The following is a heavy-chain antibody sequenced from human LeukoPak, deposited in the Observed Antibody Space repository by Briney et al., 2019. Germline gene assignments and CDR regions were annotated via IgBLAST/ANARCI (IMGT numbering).Heavy chain of an antibody. D-gene: IGHD3-3*01. CDR1: GGTFISYT. J-gene: IGHJ3*02. V-gene: IGHV1-69*02. CDR3: ASNQITIFGVVKGLGAFDI. CDR2: IIPILGIA. Sequence: SLKVSCKASGGTFISYTSSWVRQAPGQGLEWMGRIIPILGIANYAQKFQGRVTITADKSTSTACMELSSLRSEDTAVYYCASNQITIFGVVKGLGAFDIWGQGTMVTVSS.